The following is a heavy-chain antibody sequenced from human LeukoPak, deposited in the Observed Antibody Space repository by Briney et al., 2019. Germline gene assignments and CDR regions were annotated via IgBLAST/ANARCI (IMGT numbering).Heavy chain of an antibody. V-gene: IGHV4-31*03. J-gene: IGHJ5*02. D-gene: IGHD1-26*01. CDR1: GDSITNSNYY. CDR3: ARVGIWEAP. CDR2: IHYSGSV. Sequence: SETLSLTSSVSGDSITNSNYYWSWIRQHPGKGLEWIGYIHYSGSVYYNPSLESRVTISIDASKNQFFLKLNSVTAADTAVYFCARVGIWEAPWGQGTLVTVSS.